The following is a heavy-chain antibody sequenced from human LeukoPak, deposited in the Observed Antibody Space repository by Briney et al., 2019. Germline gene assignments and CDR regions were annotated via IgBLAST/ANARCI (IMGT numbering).Heavy chain of an antibody. J-gene: IGHJ6*02. V-gene: IGHV1-2*02. CDR3: ASDPGSSYSSSWYAAYGMDV. Sequence: GASVKVSCKASGYTFTGYCIHWVRQAPGQGLEWMGWINPNSGGTNYAQKFQGRVTMTRDTSISTAYMELSRLRSDDTAVYYCASDPGSSYSSSWYAAYGMDVWGQGTTVTVSS. CDR2: INPNSGGT. D-gene: IGHD6-13*01. CDR1: GYTFTGYC.